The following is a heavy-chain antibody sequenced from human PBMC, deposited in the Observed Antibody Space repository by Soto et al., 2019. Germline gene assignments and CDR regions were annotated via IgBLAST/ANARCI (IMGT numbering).Heavy chain of an antibody. CDR1: GESVSSNSSA. CDR2: TYYRSKWYN. D-gene: IGHD6-19*01. Sequence: SQTLSLTCAISGESVSSNSSAWNWIRQSPSRGLEWLGRTYYRSKWYNDCAVSVKSRITINPDTSKNQFSLQLNSVTPEDTAVYYCARGGGAGSGWYDWFDPWGQGTLVTVSS. CDR3: ARGGGAGSGWYDWFDP. J-gene: IGHJ5*02. V-gene: IGHV6-1*01.